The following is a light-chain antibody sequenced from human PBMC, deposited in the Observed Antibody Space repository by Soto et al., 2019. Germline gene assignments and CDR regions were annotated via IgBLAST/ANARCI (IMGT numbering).Light chain of an antibody. V-gene: IGLV2-14*01. Sequence: QSALTQPASVTGSPGQSITISCTGTSSDVGGYNYVSWYQQHPGKAPKLMIYDVSNRPSGVSNRFSGSKSSNTASLTISGLQAEDEADYYCSSYTSSSTLLYVFGTGTNLTVL. CDR2: DVS. CDR3: SSYTSSSTLLYV. CDR1: SSDVGGYNY. J-gene: IGLJ1*01.